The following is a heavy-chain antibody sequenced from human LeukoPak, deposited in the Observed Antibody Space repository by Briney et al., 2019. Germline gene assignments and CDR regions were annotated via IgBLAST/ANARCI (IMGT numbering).Heavy chain of an antibody. J-gene: IGHJ4*02. V-gene: IGHV4-39*01. CDR2: IYYSGRT. D-gene: IGHD1-26*01. CDR3: ARQGDSGTYYYFDY. Sequence: PSETLSLTCTVSGGSISSSSYYWGWIRQPPGKGLEWFGSIYYSGRTYYNPSLKSRVTISVDTSKKQFSLKLRSVTAADTAVYYCARQGDSGTYYYFDYWGQGTVVTVSS. CDR1: GGSISSSSYY.